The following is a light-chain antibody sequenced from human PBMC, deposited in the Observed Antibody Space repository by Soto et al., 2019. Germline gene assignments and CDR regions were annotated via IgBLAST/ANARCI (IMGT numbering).Light chain of an antibody. J-gene: IGKJ5*01. V-gene: IGKV3-20*01. CDR1: QTIASRY. CDR2: RTF. Sequence: EMVLTQSPGTLSLSQGERATLSCRASQTIASRYLAWYQHQPGQAPRLLIYRTFARAPGIPDRFSGGGSGTDFTLTISRLEREDFAVYYSQQYDTSPPTLGQGTRLEIK. CDR3: QQYDTSPPT.